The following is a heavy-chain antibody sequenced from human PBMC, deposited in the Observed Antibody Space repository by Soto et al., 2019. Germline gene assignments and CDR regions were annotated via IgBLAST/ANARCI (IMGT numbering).Heavy chain of an antibody. D-gene: IGHD3-10*01. CDR2: IYYSGST. CDR1: GGSISSGGYY. Sequence: PSETLSLTCTVSGGSISSGGYYWSWIRQHPGKGLEWIGYIYYSGSTYYNPSLKSRVTISVDTSKNQFSLKLSSVTAADTAVYYCARATWSSTSRGYSSPSRVLWFGELPAGGYMDVWGKGTTVTVSS. J-gene: IGHJ6*03. CDR3: ARATWSSTSRGYSSPSRVLWFGELPAGGYMDV. V-gene: IGHV4-31*03.